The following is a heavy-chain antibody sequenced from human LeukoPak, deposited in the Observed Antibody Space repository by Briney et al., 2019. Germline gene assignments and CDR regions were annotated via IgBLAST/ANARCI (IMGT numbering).Heavy chain of an antibody. CDR3: VRGLERFGTRDY. CDR1: EFIFCAYW. CDR2: INQARSEK. V-gene: IGHV3-7*01. Sequence: GGSLRLSCAASEFIFCAYWMTWVRQAPGKGLEWVANINQARSEKYYMDSVKGRFTISRDNAKKSLFLQMNSLTAEDTGLYYCVRGLERFGTRDYWGQGTLVTVSS. J-gene: IGHJ4*02. D-gene: IGHD3-10*01.